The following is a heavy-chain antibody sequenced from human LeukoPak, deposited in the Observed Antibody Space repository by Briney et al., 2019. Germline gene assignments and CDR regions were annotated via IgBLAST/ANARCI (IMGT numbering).Heavy chain of an antibody. CDR3: ARVEMATITGGLYPHYFDY. J-gene: IGHJ4*02. Sequence: SVKVSCKASGGTFSSYAISWVRQAPGQGLEWMGGIIPIFGTANYAQKFQGRVTITADESTSTAYMELSSLRSEDTAVYYCARVEMATITGGLYPHYFDYWGQGTLVTVSS. V-gene: IGHV1-69*13. CDR2: IIPIFGTA. D-gene: IGHD5-24*01. CDR1: GGTFSSYA.